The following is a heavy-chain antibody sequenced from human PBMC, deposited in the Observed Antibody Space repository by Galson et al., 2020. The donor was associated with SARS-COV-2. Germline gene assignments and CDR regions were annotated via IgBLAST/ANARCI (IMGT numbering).Heavy chain of an antibody. D-gene: IGHD1-26*01. Sequence: GGSLRLSCEASGFTFSSYWMSWVRQAPGKGLEWVANIKQDGSEKYYLDSVKGRFTISRDNAKNSLYLQMNSLRAEDTAVYYCARLSGSYWFFDYWGQGTLVTVSS. V-gene: IGHV3-7*01. CDR2: IKQDGSEK. J-gene: IGHJ4*02. CDR3: ARLSGSYWFFDY. CDR1: GFTFSSYW.